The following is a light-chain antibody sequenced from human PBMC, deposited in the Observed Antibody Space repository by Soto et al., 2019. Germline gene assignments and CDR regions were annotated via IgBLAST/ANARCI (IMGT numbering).Light chain of an antibody. Sequence: QSALTQPASVSGSPGQSITISCTGTSSDVGGYHYDSWYQQHPGKAPKLMIYEVSNRPSGVSNRFSGSKSGNTASLTISGRHAEYEADYYCSSYTSSSTGVFGTGTEVTVL. V-gene: IGLV2-14*01. J-gene: IGLJ1*01. CDR3: SSYTSSSTGV. CDR2: EVS. CDR1: SSDVGGYHY.